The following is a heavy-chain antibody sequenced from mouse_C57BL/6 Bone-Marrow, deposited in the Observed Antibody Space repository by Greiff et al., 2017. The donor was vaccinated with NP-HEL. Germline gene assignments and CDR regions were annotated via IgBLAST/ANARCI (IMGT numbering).Heavy chain of an antibody. D-gene: IGHD1-1*01. V-gene: IGHV1-19*01. CDR1: GYTFTDYY. CDR2: INPYNGGT. CDR3: ERGIISTKGGFAY. Sequence: VQLQQSGPVLVKPGASVKMSCKASGYTFTDYYMNWVKQSHGKSLEWIGVINPYNGGTSYNQKLKGKATLTVDNSSSTAYMELNRLTSEDSEVYYCERGIISTKGGFAYWGQGTLVTVSA. J-gene: IGHJ3*01.